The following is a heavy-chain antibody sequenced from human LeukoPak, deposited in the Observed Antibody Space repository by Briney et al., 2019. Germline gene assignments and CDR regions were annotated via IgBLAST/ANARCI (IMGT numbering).Heavy chain of an antibody. J-gene: IGHJ4*02. D-gene: IGHD3-22*01. CDR3: ASPGTYYYDSSGYYPH. Sequence: GGSLRLSCAASGFTFSSYSMNWVRQAPGKGLEWVSSISSSSSYIYYADSVKGRFTISRDNAKNSLYLQMNSLRAEDTAVYYCASPGTYYYDSSGYYPHWGQGTLVTVSS. CDR1: GFTFSSYS. V-gene: IGHV3-21*01. CDR2: ISSSSSYI.